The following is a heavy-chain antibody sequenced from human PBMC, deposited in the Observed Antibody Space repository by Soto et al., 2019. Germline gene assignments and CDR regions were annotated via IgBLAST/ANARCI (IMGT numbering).Heavy chain of an antibody. CDR2: ISGSGGST. CDR1: GFTFSSYA. J-gene: IGHJ4*02. CDR3: AKDRSPIVVVPAAIRY. Sequence: PGGSLRLSCAASGFTFSSYAMSWVRQAPGKGLEWVSAISGSGGSTYYADSVKGRFTISRGNSKNTLYLQMNSLRAEDTAVYYCAKDRSPIVVVPAAIRYWGQGTLVTVSS. D-gene: IGHD2-2*02. V-gene: IGHV3-23*01.